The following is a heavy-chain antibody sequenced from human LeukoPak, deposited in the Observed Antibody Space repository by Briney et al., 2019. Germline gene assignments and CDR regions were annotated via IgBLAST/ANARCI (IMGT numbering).Heavy chain of an antibody. V-gene: IGHV3-23*01. CDR3: TRLVWFGNWFDP. D-gene: IGHD3-10*01. CDR2: ISGSGGST. CDR1: GFTFSSYA. J-gene: IGHJ5*02. Sequence: PGGSLRLSCAASGFTFSSYAMSWVRQAPGKGLEWVSAISGSGGSTYYADSVKDRFTISRDNSKNTLYLQMNSLRAEDTAVYYCTRLVWFGNWFDPWGQGTLVTVSS.